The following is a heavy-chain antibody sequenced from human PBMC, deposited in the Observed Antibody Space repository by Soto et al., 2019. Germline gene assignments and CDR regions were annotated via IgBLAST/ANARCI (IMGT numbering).Heavy chain of an antibody. V-gene: IGHV3-30*04. CDR2: ISHDGRVT. CDR1: GFIFNSLS. J-gene: IGHJ4*02. Sequence: QVQLVESGGGMVQPGTSLRLSCAASGFIFNSLSLHWVRQRPDKGLEWVAAISHDGRVTFYAAFVKGRFTVSRDNSKNTISLQVNSLRAEDTAVYYCAREPYGDSQYFDYWGQGTLVTVSS. D-gene: IGHD2-21*02. CDR3: AREPYGDSQYFDY.